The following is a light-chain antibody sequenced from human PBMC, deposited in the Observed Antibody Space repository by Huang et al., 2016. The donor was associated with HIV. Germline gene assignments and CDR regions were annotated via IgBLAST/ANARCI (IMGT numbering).Light chain of an antibody. CDR2: YTS. Sequence: EIVMTQSPATLSVSPGGGATLSCRASQNVRSNLAWYQQTPGQSPRLLIYYTSSRASGVPARFSGSGSGTEFTLTISGLQSEDFAVYYCQQYDNWPPGLTFGGGTKVEI. V-gene: IGKV3D-15*01. J-gene: IGKJ4*01. CDR1: QNVRSN. CDR3: QQYDNWPPGLT.